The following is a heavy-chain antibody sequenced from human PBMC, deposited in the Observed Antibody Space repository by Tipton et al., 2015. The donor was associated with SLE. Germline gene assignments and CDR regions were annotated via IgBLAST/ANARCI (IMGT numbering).Heavy chain of an antibody. CDR1: GGSIRSYY. D-gene: IGHD3-10*01. CDR3: ARGSYGTDAFDI. CDR2: IYYSGST. V-gene: IGHV4-59*01. J-gene: IGHJ3*02. Sequence: TLSLTCTVSGGSIRSYYWSWIRQPPGKGLEGIGYIYYSGSTNYNPSLKSRVTISVDTSKNQFSLKLSSVTAADTAVYYCARGSYGTDAFDIWCQGTMVTVSS.